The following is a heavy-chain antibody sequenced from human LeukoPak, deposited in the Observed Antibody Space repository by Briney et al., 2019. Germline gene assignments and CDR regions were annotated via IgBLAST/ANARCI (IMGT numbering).Heavy chain of an antibody. V-gene: IGHV3-21*01. CDR2: ISSSSSYI. D-gene: IGHD6-13*01. CDR3: ARGLAAAGTRGPY. CDR1: GFTFSSYS. J-gene: IGHJ4*02. Sequence: GGSLRLSCAASGFTFSSYSMNWVRQAPGKGLEWASSISSSSSYIYYADSLKGRFTISRDNAKNSLYLQMNSLRADDTAVYYCARGLAAAGTRGPYWGQGTLVTVSS.